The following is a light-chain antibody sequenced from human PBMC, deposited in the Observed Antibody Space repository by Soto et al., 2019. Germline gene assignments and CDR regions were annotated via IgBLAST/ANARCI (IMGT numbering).Light chain of an antibody. Sequence: QSALTQPASVSGSPGQSITISCTGTSSDVGGYNYVSWYQQHPGKAPKLMIYDVSYRPSGVSNRFSGSKSGNTASLTISGHQGEYEADYYCSSYTSISTLVVFGGGTKLTVL. CDR1: SSDVGGYNY. CDR3: SSYTSISTLVV. CDR2: DVS. J-gene: IGLJ2*01. V-gene: IGLV2-14*01.